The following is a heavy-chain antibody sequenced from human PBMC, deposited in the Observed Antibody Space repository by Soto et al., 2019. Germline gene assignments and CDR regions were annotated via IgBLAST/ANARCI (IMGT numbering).Heavy chain of an antibody. CDR3: ARLEDIVVVVPMDV. CDR2: IRSKANSYAT. V-gene: IGHV3-73*01. CDR1: GFTFSDSA. Sequence: GGSLRLSCAASGFTFSDSAMHWVRQASGKGLEWVGRIRSKANSYATVYAASMKGRFTISRDDSKNTAYLQMNSLKTEDTAVYYCARLEDIVVVVPMDVWGKGTTVTVSS. D-gene: IGHD2-2*01. J-gene: IGHJ6*03.